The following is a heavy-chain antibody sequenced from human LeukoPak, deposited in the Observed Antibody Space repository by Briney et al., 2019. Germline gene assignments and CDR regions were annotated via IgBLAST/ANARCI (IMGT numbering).Heavy chain of an antibody. Sequence: GGSLRLSCAASGFTFSSYSMNWVRQAPGKGLEWVSGITGGGTTYYADSVKGRATISRDNSKNTLYLQMNSLRAEDTAVYYCAKDRHWLALDDWGQGTLVTVSS. D-gene: IGHD6-19*01. CDR3: AKDRHWLALDD. CDR1: GFTFSSYS. J-gene: IGHJ4*02. V-gene: IGHV3-23*01. CDR2: ITGGGTT.